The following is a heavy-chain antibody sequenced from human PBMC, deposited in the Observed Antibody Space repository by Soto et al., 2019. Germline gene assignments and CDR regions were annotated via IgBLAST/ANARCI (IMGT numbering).Heavy chain of an antibody. CDR2: ISGSGDST. Sequence: EVQLLESGGGLEQRGGSLRLSCAASGFTFSAFAMSWVRQAPGKGLEWVSAISGSGDSTYYADSVKGRFTISRDISKNTLYLQMNTLRAEDTALYYCAKSYSSNWYDYFDYWGQGTLATVSS. V-gene: IGHV3-23*01. CDR3: AKSYSSNWYDYFDY. CDR1: GFTFSAFA. J-gene: IGHJ4*02. D-gene: IGHD6-13*01.